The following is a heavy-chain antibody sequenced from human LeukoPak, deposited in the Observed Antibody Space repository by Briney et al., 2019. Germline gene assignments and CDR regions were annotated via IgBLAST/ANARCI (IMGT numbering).Heavy chain of an antibody. CDR2: IYYSGNT. CDR1: GGSISTYY. CDR3: ARGDVPAATSYYYYYYMDV. V-gene: IGHV4-59*12. D-gene: IGHD2-2*01. Sequence: PSETLSLTCTVSGGSISTYYWSWIRQPPGKGLEWIGYIYYSGNTNYNPSLKSRVTMSVDTSKNQFSLKLSSVTAADTAVYYCARGDVPAATSYYYYYYMDVWGKGTTVTVSS. J-gene: IGHJ6*03.